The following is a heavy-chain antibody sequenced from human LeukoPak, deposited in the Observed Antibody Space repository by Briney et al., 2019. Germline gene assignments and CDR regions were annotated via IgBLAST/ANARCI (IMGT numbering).Heavy chain of an antibody. CDR1: GFIFSSYW. V-gene: IGHV3-7*01. CDR2: IKQDGSEK. D-gene: IGHD3-22*01. J-gene: IGHJ4*02. CDR3: ARDIGDSSGYYGSYFDY. Sequence: PGGSLRLSCAASGFIFSSYWMSWVRQAPGKGLEWVANIKQDGSEKYYVDSVKGRFTISRDNAKNSRYLEMNSLRAEDTAVYYCARDIGDSSGYYGSYFDYWGQGTLVTVSS.